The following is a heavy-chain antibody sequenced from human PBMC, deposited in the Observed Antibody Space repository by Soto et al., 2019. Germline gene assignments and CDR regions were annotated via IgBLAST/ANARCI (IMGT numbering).Heavy chain of an antibody. CDR2: ISSTTNYI. Sequence: GESLKISCAASGFTFTRYSMNWVRQAPGKGLEWVSSISSTTNYIYYGDSMKGRFTISRDNAKNSLYLEMNSLRAEDTAVYYCARESEDLTSNFDYWGQGTLVTVSS. J-gene: IGHJ4*02. CDR3: ARESEDLTSNFDY. V-gene: IGHV3-21*06. CDR1: GFTFTRYS.